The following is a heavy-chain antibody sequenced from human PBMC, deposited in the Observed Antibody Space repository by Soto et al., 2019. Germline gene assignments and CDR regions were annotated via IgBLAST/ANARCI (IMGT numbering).Heavy chain of an antibody. Sequence: ASVKVSCKTSGYTFSTYHMHWVRLAPGQGLEWVGIIKSSGDITLYAQKFQGRVTMSKDTSTSTVYMEVSSLRSEDTAVYYCAREPPNTSLFDGWGQGTQVTVSS. J-gene: IGHJ4*02. CDR1: GYTFSTYH. V-gene: IGHV1-46*01. CDR2: IKSSGDIT. D-gene: IGHD7-27*01. CDR3: AREPPNTSLFDG.